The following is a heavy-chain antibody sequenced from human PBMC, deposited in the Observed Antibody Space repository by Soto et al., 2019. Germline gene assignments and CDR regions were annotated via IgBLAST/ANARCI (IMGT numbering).Heavy chain of an antibody. V-gene: IGHV4-31*03. CDR2: VYHSGST. J-gene: IGHJ6*03. CDR3: ARCYSTYGAFYYYMDV. Sequence: QVQLQESGPGLVKPSQTLSLACTVSGGSISSGGYFWSWVRQHPGKGLEWIGHVYHSGSTYYNPSLKCRVTISGDTSKNQFSLKVTSVTAADTALYYCARCYSTYGAFYYYMDVWGKGTTVTVSS. D-gene: IGHD2-8*01. CDR1: GGSISSGGYF.